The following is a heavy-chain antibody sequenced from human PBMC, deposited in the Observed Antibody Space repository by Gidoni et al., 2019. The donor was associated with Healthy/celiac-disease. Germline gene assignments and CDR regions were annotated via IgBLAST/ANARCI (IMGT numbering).Heavy chain of an antibody. D-gene: IGHD3-10*01. Sequence: QVQLQQWGAGLLKPSETLSLTCAVYGGSFSGYYWSWLRQPPGKGLEWIGEINHSGSTNYNPSLKSRVTISVDTSKNQFSLKLSSVTAADTAVYYCARRLVWFGEYHSDYWGQGTLVTVSS. J-gene: IGHJ4*02. V-gene: IGHV4-34*01. CDR1: GGSFSGYY. CDR3: ARRLVWFGEYHSDY. CDR2: INHSGST.